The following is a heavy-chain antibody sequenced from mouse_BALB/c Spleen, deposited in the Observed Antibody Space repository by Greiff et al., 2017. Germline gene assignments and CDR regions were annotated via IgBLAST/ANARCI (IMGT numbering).Heavy chain of an antibody. Sequence: VQLKESGPELVKPGASVKMSCKASGYTFTSYVMHWVKQKPGQGLEWIGYINPYNDGTKYNEKFKGKATLTSDKSSSTAYMELSSLTSEDSAVYYCAREYDYAWFAYWGQGTLVTVSA. V-gene: IGHV1-14*01. D-gene: IGHD2-4*01. CDR3: AREYDYAWFAY. J-gene: IGHJ3*01. CDR1: GYTFTSYV. CDR2: INPYNDGT.